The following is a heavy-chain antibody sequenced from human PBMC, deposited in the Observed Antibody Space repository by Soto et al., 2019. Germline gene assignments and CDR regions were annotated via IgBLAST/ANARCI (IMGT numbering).Heavy chain of an antibody. V-gene: IGHV3-9*01. J-gene: IGHJ4*02. D-gene: IGHD3-10*01. Sequence: SLRLSCAASGFTFDDYAMHWVRQAPGKGLEWVSGISWNSGNIGYADSVKGRFTISRDNAKNSLYLQMNSLRAEDTAFYYCAKAPYGSGSYFYFDYWGQGTLVTVSS. CDR1: GFTFDDYA. CDR2: ISWNSGNI. CDR3: AKAPYGSGSYFYFDY.